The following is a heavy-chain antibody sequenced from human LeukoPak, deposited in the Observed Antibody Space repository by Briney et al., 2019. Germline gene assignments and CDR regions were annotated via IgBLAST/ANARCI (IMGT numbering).Heavy chain of an antibody. J-gene: IGHJ5*02. V-gene: IGHV3-23*01. CDR2: ISGSGGST. Sequence: PGGSLRLSCAASGFTLSSYAMSWVRQAPGKGLEWVSAISGSGGSTYYADSVKGRFTISRDNSKNTLYLQMNSLRAEDTAVYYCAKDSDTFITMIVVVNPWFDPWGQGTLVTVSS. CDR1: GFTLSSYA. D-gene: IGHD3-22*01. CDR3: AKDSDTFITMIVVVNPWFDP.